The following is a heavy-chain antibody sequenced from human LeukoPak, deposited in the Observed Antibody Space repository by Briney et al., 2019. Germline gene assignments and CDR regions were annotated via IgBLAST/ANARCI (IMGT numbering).Heavy chain of an antibody. D-gene: IGHD1-14*01. V-gene: IGHV3-23*01. CDR3: AKPARTDAFDI. J-gene: IGHJ3*02. Sequence: GGSLRLSCEASGFTFSRYSLTWVRQAPGKGLEWVSSISGSGGNTYYADSVKGRFTISRDNSKNTLSLQMNSLRADDTAVYYCAKPARTDAFDIWGQGTMVTVSS. CDR1: GFTFSRYS. CDR2: ISGSGGNT.